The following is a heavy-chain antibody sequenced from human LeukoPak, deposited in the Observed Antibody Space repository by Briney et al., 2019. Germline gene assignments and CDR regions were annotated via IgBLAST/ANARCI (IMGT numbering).Heavy chain of an antibody. V-gene: IGHV1-2*02. CDR2: INPNSGGT. D-gene: IGHD6-6*01. CDR3: ARLLSGSSVIKYYFDY. J-gene: IGHJ4*02. CDR1: GYTFTGYY. Sequence: GASVKVSCKASGYTFTGYYMHWVRQAPGQGLEWMGWINPNSGGTNYAQKFQGRVTMTRDTSISTAYMELSRLRSDDTAVYYCARLLSGSSVIKYYFDYWGQGTLVTVSS.